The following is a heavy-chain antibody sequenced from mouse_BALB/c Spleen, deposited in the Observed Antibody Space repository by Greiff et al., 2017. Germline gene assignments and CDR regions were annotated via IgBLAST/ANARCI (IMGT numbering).Heavy chain of an antibody. CDR1: GFTFSDYY. CDR3: ARDGYGVDY. CDR2: ISDGGSYT. V-gene: IGHV5-4*02. J-gene: IGHJ4*01. Sequence: DVKLVESGGGLVKPGGSLKLSCAASGFTFSDYYMYWVRQTPEKRLEWVATISDGGSYTYYPDSVKGRFTISRDNAKNNLYLQMSSLKSEDTAMYYCARDGYGVDYWGQGTSVTVSS.